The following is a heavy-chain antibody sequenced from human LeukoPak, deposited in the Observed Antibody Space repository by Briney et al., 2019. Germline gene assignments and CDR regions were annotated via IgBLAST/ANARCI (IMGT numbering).Heavy chain of an antibody. CDR3: TRVQVEVYYYGSGSYYYSDY. CDR1: GYTFTSYD. CDR2: MNPNSGNT. Sequence: ASVKVSCKASGYTFTSYDINWVRQATGQGLEWMGWMNPNSGNTGYAQKFQGRVTMTRNTSISTAYMELSSLRSEDTAVYYCTRVQVEVYYYGSGSYYYSDYWGQGTLVTVSS. D-gene: IGHD3-10*01. V-gene: IGHV1-8*01. J-gene: IGHJ4*02.